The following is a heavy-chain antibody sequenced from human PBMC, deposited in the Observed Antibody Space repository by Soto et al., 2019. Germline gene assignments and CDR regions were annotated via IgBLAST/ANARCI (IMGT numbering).Heavy chain of an antibody. V-gene: IGHV1-18*01. Sequence: ASVKVSCKASGYTFTSYGISWVRQAPGQGLEWMGWISAYNGNTNYAQKLQGRVTMTTDTSTSTAYMELRSLRSDDTAVYYCARDVDCWSGEIYAKAHAFDIWGQGTMVTVSS. D-gene: IGHD3-3*01. CDR2: ISAYNGNT. CDR3: ARDVDCWSGEIYAKAHAFDI. CDR1: GYTFTSYG. J-gene: IGHJ3*02.